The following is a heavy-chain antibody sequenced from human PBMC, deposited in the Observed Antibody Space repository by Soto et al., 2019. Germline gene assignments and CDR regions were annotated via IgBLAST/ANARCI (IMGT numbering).Heavy chain of an antibody. CDR2: IIPILGIA. Sequence: ASVKVSCKASGGTFSSYTSSWVRQAPGQGLEWMGRIIPILGIANYAQKFQGRVTITADKSTSTAYMELSSLRSEDTAVYYCARDDYDFWSGYYGYWGQGTLVTVSS. V-gene: IGHV1-69*02. CDR1: GGTFSSYT. D-gene: IGHD3-3*01. J-gene: IGHJ4*02. CDR3: ARDDYDFWSGYYGY.